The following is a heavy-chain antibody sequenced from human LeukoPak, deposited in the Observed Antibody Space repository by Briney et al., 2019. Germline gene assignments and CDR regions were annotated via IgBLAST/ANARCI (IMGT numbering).Heavy chain of an antibody. J-gene: IGHJ5*02. D-gene: IGHD2-2*01. CDR2: ISSSGSYT. Sequence: GGSLRLSCAASGFTFSDYYMSWIRQAPGEGLEWVSYISSSGSYTSYADSVKGRFTISRDNAKNSLYLQMTSLRAEDTAVYYCARDFRYCSSTSCYGGWFDPWGQGTLVTVSS. CDR1: GFTFSDYY. CDR3: ARDFRYCSSTSCYGGWFDP. V-gene: IGHV3-11*06.